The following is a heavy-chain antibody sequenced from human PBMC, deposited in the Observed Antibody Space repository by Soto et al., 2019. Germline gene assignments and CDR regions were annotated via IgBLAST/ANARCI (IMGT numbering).Heavy chain of an antibody. CDR2: LIPLFGSA. CDR1: GGTFNNFA. Sequence: QVQLVQSGAEVKKPGSSVKVSCRSSGGTFNNFAISWLRQAPGQGFEWMGGLIPLFGSAHYAQKFQGRVTITAHESTGTAYMELSSLTSEDTAVYYCARRYNTAATPVLATDGFDPWGQGTLVTVSS. V-gene: IGHV1-69*01. D-gene: IGHD1-1*01. J-gene: IGHJ5*02. CDR3: ARRYNTAATPVLATDGFDP.